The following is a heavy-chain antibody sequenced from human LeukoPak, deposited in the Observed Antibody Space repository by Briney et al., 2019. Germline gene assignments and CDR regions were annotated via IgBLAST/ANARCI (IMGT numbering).Heavy chain of an antibody. CDR3: AKDAASYDYGDSHDFYY. Sequence: GGSLRLSCAASGFTFSSYGMHWVRQGPGKGLEWVAVISYDGSNKYYADSVKGRFAISRDNSKNTLYLQMNSLRAEDTAVYYCAKDAASYDYGDSHDFYYWGQGTLVTVSS. CDR2: ISYDGSNK. CDR1: GFTFSSYG. J-gene: IGHJ4*02. D-gene: IGHD4-17*01. V-gene: IGHV3-30*18.